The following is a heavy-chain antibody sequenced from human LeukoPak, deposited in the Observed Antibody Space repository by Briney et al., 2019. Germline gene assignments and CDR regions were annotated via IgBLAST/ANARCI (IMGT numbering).Heavy chain of an antibody. J-gene: IGHJ4*02. CDR1: GGTFSSYT. CDR2: IIPILGIA. CDR3: ARFSGKRFLDY. V-gene: IGHV1-69*02. D-gene: IGHD3-3*01. Sequence: SVKVSCKASGGTFSSYTISWVRQAPGQGLERMGRIIPILGIANYAQKFQGRVTITADKSTSTAYMELSSLRSEDTAVYYCARFSGKRFLDYWGQGTLVTVSS.